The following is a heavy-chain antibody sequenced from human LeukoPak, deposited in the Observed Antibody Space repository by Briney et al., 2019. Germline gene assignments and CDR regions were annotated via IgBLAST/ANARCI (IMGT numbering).Heavy chain of an antibody. V-gene: IGHV1-46*01. Sequence: ASVKVSCKASGYIFINYYIHWVRQAPGQGLEWMGLINPNGAYTTNAQKFQGRVTVTRDTSTSTVYMELSSLRSDDTAVYYRARDRDSSGRYYFDYWGQGSLVTVS. CDR1: GYIFINYY. D-gene: IGHD3-22*01. CDR3: ARDRDSSGRYYFDY. J-gene: IGHJ4*02. CDR2: INPNGAYT.